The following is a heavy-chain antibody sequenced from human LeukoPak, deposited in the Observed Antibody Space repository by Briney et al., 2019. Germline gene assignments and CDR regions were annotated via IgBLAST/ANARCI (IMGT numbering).Heavy chain of an antibody. V-gene: IGHV3-9*01. CDR3: AKDIYAKIGDAFDI. CDR2: ISWNSGSI. CDR1: GFTFDDYA. J-gene: IGHJ3*02. D-gene: IGHD2-2*01. Sequence: GRSLRLSCAASGFTFDDYAMHWVRQAPGKGLEWVSGISWNSGSIGYADSVKGQFTISRDNAKNSLYLQMNSLRAEDTALYYCAKDIYAKIGDAFDIWGQGTMVTVSS.